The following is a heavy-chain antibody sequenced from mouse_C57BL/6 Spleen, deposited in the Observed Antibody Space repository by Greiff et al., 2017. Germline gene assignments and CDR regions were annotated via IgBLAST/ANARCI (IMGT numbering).Heavy chain of an antibody. CDR3: ARGDYGFAY. V-gene: IGHV15-2*01. CDR1: DSEVFTIAY. D-gene: IGHD2-4*01. J-gene: IGHJ3*01. CDR2: SLTSIGRT. Sequence: QVQLKQSGSELRSPGSSVKLSCQDSDSEVFTIAYTCWVRQKPGHGFEWIGGSLTSIGRTFYGEKFEDKATLDADTQSNTADLVHNSLASEDSAIYDCARGDYGFAYWGQGTLVTVSA.